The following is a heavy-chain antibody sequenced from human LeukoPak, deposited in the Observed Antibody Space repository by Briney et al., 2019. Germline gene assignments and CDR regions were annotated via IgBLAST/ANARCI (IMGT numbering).Heavy chain of an antibody. CDR1: KFTFRIYA. D-gene: IGHD6-13*01. Sequence: GGSLRLSCAASKFTFRIYAMHRVRQAPGKGLEWVAFIRSDGTNNSYADSVKGRFTISRDNSKNTLYLQMTSLRAEDTAVYYCAKVSRAGTGFDFWGQGTLVTVSS. V-gene: IGHV3-30*02. CDR3: AKVSRAGTGFDF. CDR2: IRSDGTNN. J-gene: IGHJ4*02.